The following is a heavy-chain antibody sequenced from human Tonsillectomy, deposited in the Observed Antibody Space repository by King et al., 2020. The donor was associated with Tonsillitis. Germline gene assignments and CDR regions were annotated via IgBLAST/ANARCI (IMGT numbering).Heavy chain of an antibody. CDR3: AREEAYYDYVWGSYLLV. Sequence: VQLVESGGGVVQPGRSLRLSCAASGFTFRSYGMHWVRQAPGKGLEWVAVISYDGSNKYYADSVKGRFTISRDNSKNTLYLQMNSLRAEDTAVYYCAREEAYYDYVWGSYLLVWGQGTLVTVSS. CDR2: ISYDGSNK. V-gene: IGHV3-33*05. D-gene: IGHD3-16*02. J-gene: IGHJ4*02. CDR1: GFTFRSYG.